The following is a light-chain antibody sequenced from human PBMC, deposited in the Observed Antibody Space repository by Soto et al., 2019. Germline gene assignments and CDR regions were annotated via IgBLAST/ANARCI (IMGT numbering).Light chain of an antibody. J-gene: IGKJ1*01. CDR2: GAS. CDR1: QSVSSSY. Sequence: EIVLTQSPGTLSLSPGERATLSCRASQSVSSSYLAWYQQKPGQAPRLLIYGASSRATGIPDRFSGSGSGTEFTLTISSLQSEDFTVYYCHHYETFGQGTKVDIK. CDR3: HHYET. V-gene: IGKV3-20*01.